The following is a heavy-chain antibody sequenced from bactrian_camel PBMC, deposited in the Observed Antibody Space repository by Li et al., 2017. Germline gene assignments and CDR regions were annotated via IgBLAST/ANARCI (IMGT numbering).Heavy chain of an antibody. J-gene: IGHJ4*01. Sequence: HVQLVESGGGSVQAGGSLRLSCSASGFTLEDSDIGWYRQAPGKEREGVARIATGSGNTYYADSVKGRFTISQDNAKNTVYLQMNSLKSEDTALYYCAVAVVPNTSYEYNYWGQGTQVTVS. D-gene: IGHD2*01. V-gene: IGHV3S63*01. CDR3: AVAVVPNTSYEYNY. CDR1: GFTLEDSD. CDR2: IATGSGNT.